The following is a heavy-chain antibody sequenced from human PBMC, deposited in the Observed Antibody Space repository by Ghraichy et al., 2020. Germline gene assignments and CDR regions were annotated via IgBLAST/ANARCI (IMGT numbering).Heavy chain of an antibody. J-gene: IGHJ6*03. CDR3: GRAAFSFYYMDV. Sequence: LSLTCTVSGGSVSSGNYYWGWVRQPPGMGLEWIGYIYYTGHTYYKSSLKSRIAMSVDTSRNHFSLGLTSVTAADTAVYYCGRAAFSFYYMDVWGKGTMVTVSS. V-gene: IGHV4-30-4*08. CDR2: IYYTGHT. CDR1: GGSVSSGNYY.